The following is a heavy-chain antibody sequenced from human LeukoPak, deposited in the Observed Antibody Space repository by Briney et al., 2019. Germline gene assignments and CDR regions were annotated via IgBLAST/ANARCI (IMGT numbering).Heavy chain of an antibody. V-gene: IGHV4-61*02. CDR3: ARDWDDFWSGSHFDY. CDR2: IYTSGST. D-gene: IGHD3-3*01. CDR1: GGSVSSGSYY. Sequence: SQTLSLTCTVSGGSVSSGSYYWSWIRQPAGKGLEWIGRIYTSGSTNYNPSLKSRVTISVDTSKNQFSLKLSPVTAADTAVYYCARDWDDFWSGSHFDYWGQGTLVTVSS. J-gene: IGHJ4*02.